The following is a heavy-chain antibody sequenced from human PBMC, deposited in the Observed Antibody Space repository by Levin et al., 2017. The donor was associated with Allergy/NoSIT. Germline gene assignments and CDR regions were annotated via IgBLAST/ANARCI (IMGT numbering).Heavy chain of an antibody. D-gene: IGHD6-13*01. CDR2: ISTSSNYI. CDR3: ATKGIAGDRPSYFFDS. V-gene: IGHV3-21*01. Sequence: GASVKVSCAASGFTFSNYNMNWVRQAPGKGLEWVSSISTSSNYIYYADSVKGRFTISRDNAKNSLYLQMYNLRAEDTAVYYCATKGIAGDRPSYFFDSWGQGTLVTVSS. J-gene: IGHJ4*02. CDR1: GFTFSNYN.